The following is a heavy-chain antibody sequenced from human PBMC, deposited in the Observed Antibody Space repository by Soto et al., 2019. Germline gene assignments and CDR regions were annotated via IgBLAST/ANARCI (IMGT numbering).Heavy chain of an antibody. CDR1: GYTFTSYY. V-gene: IGHV1-46*03. J-gene: IGHJ4*02. Sequence: QVQLVQSGAEVKKPGASVKVSCKASGYTFTSYYMHWVRQAPGQGLEWMGIINPSGGSTSYAQKFQGRVTMPRDTSTSTVYMELSSLRSEDTAVYYCASPVYDYIWGSQMRLDSWGQGTLVTVSS. CDR2: INPSGGST. D-gene: IGHD3-16*01. CDR3: ASPVYDYIWGSQMRLDS.